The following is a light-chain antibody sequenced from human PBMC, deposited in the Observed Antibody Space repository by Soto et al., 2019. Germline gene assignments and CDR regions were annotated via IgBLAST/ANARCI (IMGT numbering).Light chain of an antibody. CDR3: QLYGTSPGFT. Sequence: PGARATLSCRASQSVSTNSLAWYQQKPGQAPRLLSYRASSRATGIPDRFSGSGSGTDFALTISRLEPEDFAVYYCQLYGTSPGFTFGPGTKVDIK. J-gene: IGKJ3*01. CDR1: QSVSTNS. V-gene: IGKV3-20*01. CDR2: RAS.